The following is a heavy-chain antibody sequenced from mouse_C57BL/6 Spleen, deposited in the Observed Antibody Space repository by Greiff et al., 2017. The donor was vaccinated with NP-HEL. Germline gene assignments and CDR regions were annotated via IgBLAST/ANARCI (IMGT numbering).Heavy chain of an antibody. CDR2: ISSGSSTI. CDR3: ARPTIVTRGLYFDY. Sequence: EVQGVESGGGLVKPGGSLKLSCAASGFTFSDYGMHWVRQAPEKGLEWVAYISSGSSTIYYADTVKGRFTISRDNAKNTLFLQMTSLRSEDTAMYYCARPTIVTRGLYFDYWGQGTTLTVSS. CDR1: GFTFSDYG. J-gene: IGHJ2*01. D-gene: IGHD2-5*01. V-gene: IGHV5-17*01.